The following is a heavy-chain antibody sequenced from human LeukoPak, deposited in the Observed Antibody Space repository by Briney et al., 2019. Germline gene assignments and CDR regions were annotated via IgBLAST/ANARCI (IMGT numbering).Heavy chain of an antibody. CDR3: AKDRSVLLWFGELSPGY. CDR2: ISYDGSNK. Sequence: PGRSLRLSCAASGFTFSSYGMHWVRQAPGKGLEWVAVISYDGSNKYYADSVKGRFTISRDNSKNTLYLQMNSLRAEDTAVYYCAKDRSVLLWFGELSPGYWGQGTLVTVSS. D-gene: IGHD3-10*01. CDR1: GFTFSSYG. J-gene: IGHJ4*02. V-gene: IGHV3-30*18.